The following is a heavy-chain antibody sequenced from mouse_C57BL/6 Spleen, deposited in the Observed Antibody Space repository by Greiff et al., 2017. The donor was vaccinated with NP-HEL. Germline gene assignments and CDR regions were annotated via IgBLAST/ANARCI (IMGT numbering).Heavy chain of an antibody. CDR3: ARFYGSPFAY. V-gene: IGHV1-26*01. D-gene: IGHD1-1*01. Sequence: VQLKQSGPELVKPGASVKISCKASGYTFTDYYMNWVKQSHGKSLEWIGDINPNNGGTSYNQKFKGKATLTVDKSSSTAYMELRSLTSEDSAVYYCARFYGSPFAYWGQGTLVTVSA. J-gene: IGHJ3*01. CDR2: INPNNGGT. CDR1: GYTFTDYY.